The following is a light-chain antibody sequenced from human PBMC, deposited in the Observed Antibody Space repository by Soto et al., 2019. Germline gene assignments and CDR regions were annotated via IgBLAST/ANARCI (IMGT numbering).Light chain of an antibody. Sequence: ATQMTQSPSSLSASVGDRVTIACRASQGIRTELGWYQQKAGEAPKLLIYAASTLQSGVPPRFSGSGSGTDFTLIISSLQPEDFATYYCLQDYDYPRTFGQGTKVEMK. V-gene: IGKV1-6*01. J-gene: IGKJ1*01. CDR2: AAS. CDR1: QGIRTE. CDR3: LQDYDYPRT.